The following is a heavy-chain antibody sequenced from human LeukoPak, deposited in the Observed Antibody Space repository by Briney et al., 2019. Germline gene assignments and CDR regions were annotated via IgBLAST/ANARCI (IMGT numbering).Heavy chain of an antibody. D-gene: IGHD2-21*02. J-gene: IGHJ4*02. Sequence: GASVKVSCKASGYTFTSYDINWVRQATGQGLEWMGWMNPNSGNTGYAQKFQGRVTMTRNTSISTAYMELSSLRSEDTAVYYCARIPYCGGDCATPLFDYWGQGTLVTVSS. V-gene: IGHV1-8*01. CDR2: MNPNSGNT. CDR1: GYTFTSYD. CDR3: ARIPYCGGDCATPLFDY.